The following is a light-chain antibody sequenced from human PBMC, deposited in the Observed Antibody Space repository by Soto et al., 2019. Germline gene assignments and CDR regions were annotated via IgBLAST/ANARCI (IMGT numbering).Light chain of an antibody. J-gene: IGKJ1*01. V-gene: IGKV1-5*01. CDR3: QQYHRYST. Sequence: DIQMTQSPSTLSASVGDRVTLTCRASQSVSTWLAWYQQKPGKAPKLLIYDASRLASGVPSRFSGSGSGTEFALTISSLHPDDFATYHCQQYHRYSTFGQGTKVGI. CDR2: DAS. CDR1: QSVSTW.